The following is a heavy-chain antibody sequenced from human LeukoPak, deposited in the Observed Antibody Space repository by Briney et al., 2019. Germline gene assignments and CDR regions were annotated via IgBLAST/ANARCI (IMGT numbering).Heavy chain of an antibody. V-gene: IGHV4-4*07. Sequence: PSETLSLTCTVCGGSMSNYYWSWLRQPAGGGREGIGRICTSGSTNYNPSLNSRVTISVDKSKNQSSLKLSSVTAADTAVYYCARMEYCSSTSCPDAFDIWGQGTMVTVSS. CDR3: ARMEYCSSTSCPDAFDI. CDR2: ICTSGST. CDR1: GGSMSNYY. J-gene: IGHJ3*02. D-gene: IGHD2-2*01.